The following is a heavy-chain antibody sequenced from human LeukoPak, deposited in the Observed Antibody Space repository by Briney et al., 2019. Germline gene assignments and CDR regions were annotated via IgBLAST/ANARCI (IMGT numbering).Heavy chain of an antibody. J-gene: IGHJ4*02. Sequence: GGSLRLSCAAYGFTFSSYWMQWVGQAQGKGRVGVSSINSGGSSTSYAHSLKGRFTISRDNAKNTLYLQMNILRPDDTAVYYCAREGITIVRGVIMRYYFDYWGQGTLVTVSS. CDR3: AREGITIVRGVIMRYYFDY. CDR1: GFTFSSYW. V-gene: IGHV3-74*01. CDR2: INSGGSST. D-gene: IGHD3-10*01.